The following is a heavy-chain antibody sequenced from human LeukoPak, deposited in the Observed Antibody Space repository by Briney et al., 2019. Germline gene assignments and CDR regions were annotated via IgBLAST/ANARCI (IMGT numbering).Heavy chain of an antibody. D-gene: IGHD2-2*02. J-gene: IGHJ5*02. Sequence: SETLSLTCSVFGGSMSHYYWNWVRQSPGKGLEWIGYISYSGDAKYSPSLQSRVTISVDTSKNQFSLKLSSVTAADTAVYYCASNIPWDWFDPWGQGTLVTVSS. V-gene: IGHV4-59*12. CDR1: GGSMSHYY. CDR2: ISYSGDA. CDR3: ASNIPWDWFDP.